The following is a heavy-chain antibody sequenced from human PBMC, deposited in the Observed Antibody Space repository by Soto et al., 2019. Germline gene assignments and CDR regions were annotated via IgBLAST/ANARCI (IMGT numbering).Heavy chain of an antibody. J-gene: IGHJ5*01. CDR2: INVDSGDT. Sequence: ASVKVSCKTSGYTFTTYFIHWVRQAPGQGLELLGWINVDSGDTKSADGFKGRFTLTRDTSITTADMELTSLTSDYTAVYYCARGGCPNDSSGSPFAFWGQGTLVTVSS. CDR1: GYTFTTYF. D-gene: IGHD3-22*01. V-gene: IGHV1-2*07. CDR3: ARGGCPNDSSGSPFAF.